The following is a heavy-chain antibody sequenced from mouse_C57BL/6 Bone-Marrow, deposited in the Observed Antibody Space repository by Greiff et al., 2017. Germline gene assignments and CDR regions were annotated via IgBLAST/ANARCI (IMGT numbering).Heavy chain of an antibody. V-gene: IGHV1-81*01. Sequence: VQLQQSGAELARPGASVKLSCKASGYTFTSYGISWVKQSTGQGLEWIGEICPRSGNTYYNEKMKGKATLTADKSSSTAYMGLRSLTSEDSAFYFCTTVVPFAYWGQGTLVTVSA. J-gene: IGHJ3*01. D-gene: IGHD1-1*01. CDR1: GYTFTSYG. CDR2: ICPRSGNT. CDR3: TTVVPFAY.